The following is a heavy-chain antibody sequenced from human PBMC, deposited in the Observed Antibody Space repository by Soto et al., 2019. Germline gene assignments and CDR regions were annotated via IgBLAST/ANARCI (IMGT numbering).Heavy chain of an antibody. CDR2: IYQSGKT. CDR3: ARLYCSSVSCYNDY. Sequence: PSETLSLTCGVSGFPVSYGYYWGWIRQPPGKGLEWLGSIYQSGKTYYNPSLKSRLTLSMDTSKSEFSLRLRSVTAADTAVYFCARLYCSSVSCYNDYWGPGVLVTVSS. CDR1: GFPVSYGYY. J-gene: IGHJ4*02. D-gene: IGHD2-2*01. V-gene: IGHV4-38-2*01.